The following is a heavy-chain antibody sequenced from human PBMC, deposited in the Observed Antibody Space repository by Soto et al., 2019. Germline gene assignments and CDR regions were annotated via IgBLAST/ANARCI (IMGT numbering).Heavy chain of an antibody. D-gene: IGHD1-1*01. J-gene: IGHJ4*02. CDR2: ISSYSGNT. CDR3: ARDLAGTNLNYVDY. V-gene: IGHV1-18*01. Sequence: ASVKVSCKASGYTFTSYGINWVRRAPGLGLEWMGWISSYSGNTNYAQKLQGRVTMTTDTSTSTAYMELKSLRSDDTAVYYCARDLAGTNLNYVDYWGQGTPVTVSS. CDR1: GYTFTSYG.